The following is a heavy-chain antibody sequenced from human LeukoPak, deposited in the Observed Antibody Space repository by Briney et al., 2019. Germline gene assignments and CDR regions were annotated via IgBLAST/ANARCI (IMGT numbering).Heavy chain of an antibody. V-gene: IGHV3-23*01. D-gene: IGHD3-10*01. J-gene: IGHJ4*02. CDR1: GFTVSSNY. CDR2: ISGSGGST. Sequence: GGSLRLSCAASGFTVSSNYMSWVRQAPGKGLEWVSAISGSGGSTYYADSVKGRFTISRDNSKNTLYLQMNSLRAEDTAVYYCAKDWSVIITMVHFDYWGQGTLVTVSS. CDR3: AKDWSVIITMVHFDY.